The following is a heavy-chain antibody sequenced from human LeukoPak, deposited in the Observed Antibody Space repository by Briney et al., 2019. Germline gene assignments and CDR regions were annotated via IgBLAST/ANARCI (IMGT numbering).Heavy chain of an antibody. Sequence: PGGSLRLSCAASGFTFSSYAMSWVRQAPGKGLEWVSAISGSGGSTYYADSVKGRFTISRDNSKNTLYLQMNSLRAEDTAVYYCARAGVEEYSFWAGYYYGMDVWGQGTTVTVSS. CDR3: ARAGVEEYSFWAGYYYGMDV. CDR1: GFTFSSYA. J-gene: IGHJ6*02. V-gene: IGHV3-23*01. CDR2: ISGSGGST. D-gene: IGHD3/OR15-3a*01.